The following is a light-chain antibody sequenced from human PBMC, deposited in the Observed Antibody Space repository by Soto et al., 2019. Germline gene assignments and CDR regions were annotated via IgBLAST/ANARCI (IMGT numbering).Light chain of an antibody. V-gene: IGLV2-8*01. CDR1: SSDVGGYDY. Sequence: QSALTQPPSASGSPGQSVTISCAGTSSDVGGYDYVSWYQQHPGKAPKLIIYEVNKRPSGVPDRFSGSKSANTASLTVSGLQAEDEADYYCSSYAGSNNLRMFGGGTQLTVL. CDR2: EVN. CDR3: SSYAGSNNLRM. J-gene: IGLJ3*02.